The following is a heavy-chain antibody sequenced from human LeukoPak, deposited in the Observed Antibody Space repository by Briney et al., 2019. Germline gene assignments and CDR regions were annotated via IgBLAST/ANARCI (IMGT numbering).Heavy chain of an antibody. D-gene: IGHD6-13*01. CDR3: ARGDSSSWYVSY. J-gene: IGHJ4*02. Sequence: AASVEVSCKASGYTFTSYDINWVRQATGQGLEWMGWMNPNSGNTGYAQKFQGRVTMTRNTSISTAYMELSSLRSEDTAVYYCARGDSSSWYVSYWGQGTLVTVSS. CDR2: MNPNSGNT. V-gene: IGHV1-8*01. CDR1: GYTFTSYD.